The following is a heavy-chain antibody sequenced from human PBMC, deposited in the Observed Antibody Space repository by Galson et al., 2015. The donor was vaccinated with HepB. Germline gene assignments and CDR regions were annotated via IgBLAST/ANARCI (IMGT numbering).Heavy chain of an antibody. CDR2: ISGSGAST. CDR3: AKHQKYSSSWFDW. CDR1: GFTFSSYA. Sequence: SLRLSCAASGFTFSSYAIAWVRQAPGKGLEWVSVISGSGASTYYADSVLGRFIISRDNSKNTVFLQMDTLRAEDSAIYYCAKHQKYSSSWFDWWGQGTLVTVSS. D-gene: IGHD6-13*01. V-gene: IGHV3-23*01. J-gene: IGHJ4*02.